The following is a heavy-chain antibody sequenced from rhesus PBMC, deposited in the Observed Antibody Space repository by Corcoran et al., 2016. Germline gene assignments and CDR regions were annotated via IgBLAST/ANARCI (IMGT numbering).Heavy chain of an antibody. CDR1: GYSFTSYW. CDR3: AKGMGLAAAGPLDY. D-gene: IGHD6-25*01. J-gene: IGHJ4*01. V-gene: IGHV5-20*01. Sequence: EVQLVQSGAEVTRLGESLKISCRTSGYSFTSYWLSWVRQMPGKGLEWMGAIDPSDSESRYNPSFQGQVTISADKSITTAYLQLSRLKASDTATYYCAKGMGLAAAGPLDYWGQGVLVTVSS. CDR2: IDPSDSES.